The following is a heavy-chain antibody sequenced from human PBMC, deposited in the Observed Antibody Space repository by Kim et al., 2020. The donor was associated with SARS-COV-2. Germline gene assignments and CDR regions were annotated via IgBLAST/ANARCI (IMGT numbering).Heavy chain of an antibody. Sequence: GGSLRLSCAASGFTFSGSAMHWVRQASGKGLEWIGRIRSKAHSYATTYSTSVKGRFTISRDDSKNTAYLQVNSLIAEDTAIYFCTRGFLGSGSNTFDCWGRGTLVTVSS. CDR1: GFTFSGSA. CDR3: TRGFLGSGSNTFDC. CDR2: IRSKAHSYAT. D-gene: IGHD3-10*01. J-gene: IGHJ4*02. V-gene: IGHV3-73*01.